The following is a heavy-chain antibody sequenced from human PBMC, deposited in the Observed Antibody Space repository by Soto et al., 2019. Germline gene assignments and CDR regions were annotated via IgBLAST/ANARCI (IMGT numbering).Heavy chain of an antibody. D-gene: IGHD3-10*01. Sequence: SETLSLTCTVSYASINNYHWTWIRQPPGKGLEWIAYIYYTGTTNFNPSLKSRVTISMDTSKNQFSLKLRSVTAADTAVYYCARVWGGAFDIWGQGTMVTVSS. J-gene: IGHJ3*02. CDR1: YASINNYH. CDR2: IYYTGTT. CDR3: ARVWGGAFDI. V-gene: IGHV4-59*08.